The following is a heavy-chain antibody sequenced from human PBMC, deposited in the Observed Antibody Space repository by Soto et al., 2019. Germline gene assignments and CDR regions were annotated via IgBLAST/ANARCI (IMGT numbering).Heavy chain of an antibody. CDR3: ARQIYSSSFDY. D-gene: IGHD6-6*01. CDR2: IYYSGST. V-gene: IGHV4-39*01. CDR1: GGSISSSSYY. J-gene: IGHJ4*02. Sequence: SETLSLTCTVSGGSISSSSYYWGWIRQPPGKGLEWIGSIYYSGSTYYNPSLKSRVTISVDTSKNQFSLKLSSVTAADTAVYYCARQIYSSSFDYWGQGTLVTVSS.